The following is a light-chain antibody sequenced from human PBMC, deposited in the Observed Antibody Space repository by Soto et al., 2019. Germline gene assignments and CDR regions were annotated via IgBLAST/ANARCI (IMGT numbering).Light chain of an antibody. Sequence: DIQLTQSPSFLSASVGDRVTITCRASQGISSDLAWYQQKPGKAPKLLIYGASTLQTGVSSRFSGSGSGTEFTLTISSLQPEDFATYYCQQLNTYPITFGQGTRLEIK. J-gene: IGKJ5*01. CDR1: QGISSD. V-gene: IGKV1-9*01. CDR3: QQLNTYPIT. CDR2: GAS.